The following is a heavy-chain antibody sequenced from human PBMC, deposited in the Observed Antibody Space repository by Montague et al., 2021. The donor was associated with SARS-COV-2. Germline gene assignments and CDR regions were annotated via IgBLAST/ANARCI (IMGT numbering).Heavy chain of an antibody. CDR3: ASLGIAAAGSWGDFDY. CDR2: INHSGST. J-gene: IGHJ4*02. V-gene: IGHV4-34*01. Sequence: SETRSLTCAVYGGSLSGYYWSWIRQPPGKGLEWIGEINHSGSTNYNPSLKSRVTISVDTSKNQFSLKLSSVTAADTAVYYCASLGIAAAGSWGDFDYWGQGTLVTASS. D-gene: IGHD6-13*01. CDR1: GGSLSGYY.